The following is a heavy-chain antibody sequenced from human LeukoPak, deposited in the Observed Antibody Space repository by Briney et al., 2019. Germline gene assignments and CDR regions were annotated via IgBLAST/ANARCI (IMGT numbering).Heavy chain of an antibody. CDR3: ARGRYYYGSGSYTFGP. CDR1: GGSFSGYY. V-gene: IGHV4-34*01. CDR2: INHSGST. J-gene: IGHJ5*02. Sequence: PSETLSLACAVYGGSFSGYYWSWIRQPPGKGLEWIGEINHSGSTNYNPSLKSRVTISVDTSKNQFSLKLSSVTAADTAVYYCARGRYYYGSGSYTFGPWGQGTLVTVSS. D-gene: IGHD3-10*01.